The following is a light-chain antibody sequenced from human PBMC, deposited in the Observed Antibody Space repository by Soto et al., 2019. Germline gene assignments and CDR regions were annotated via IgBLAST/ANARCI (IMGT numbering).Light chain of an antibody. CDR2: DTS. CDR1: TGTVTCGHY. Sequence: QAVVTQETSLTVSPVGTVTLTCGSGTGTVTCGHYLYWFHQKPGQAPRTLIYDTSNKHSLTPARFSGSLLGDIAALTLSGAQPENEAKYYCLLSYTGAPVLGGATNLTVL. J-gene: IGLJ2*01. V-gene: IGLV7-46*01. CDR3: LLSYTGAPV.